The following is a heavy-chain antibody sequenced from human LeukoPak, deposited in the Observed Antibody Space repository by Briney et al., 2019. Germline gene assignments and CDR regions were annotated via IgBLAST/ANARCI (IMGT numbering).Heavy chain of an antibody. CDR2: INPNGGGT. D-gene: IGHD6-13*01. V-gene: IGHV1-46*01. J-gene: IGHJ5*02. CDR1: GYRFTSYY. Sequence: ASVKIFCKASGYRFTSYYVNWVRQAPGQGLEWMGIINPNGGGTTYTGKFQGRVTMTRATSTSTVYMELSSLRPDDTAVYYCARDPISSNWPRGHFFDPWGQGTLVTVSS. CDR3: ARDPISSNWPRGHFFDP.